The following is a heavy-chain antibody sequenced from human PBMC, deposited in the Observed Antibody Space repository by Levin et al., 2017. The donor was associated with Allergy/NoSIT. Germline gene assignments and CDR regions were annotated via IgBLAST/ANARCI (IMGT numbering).Heavy chain of an antibody. CDR1: GGSISSYY. V-gene: IGHV4-59*01. J-gene: IGHJ4*02. Sequence: PSETLSLTCTVSGGSISSYYWSWIRQPPGKGLEWIGYIYYSGSTNYNPSLKSRVTISVDTSKNQFSLKLSSVTAADTAVYYCARSHFKRSLYYFDYWGQGTLVTVSS. D-gene: IGHD3-3*02. CDR2: IYYSGST. CDR3: ARSHFKRSLYYFDY.